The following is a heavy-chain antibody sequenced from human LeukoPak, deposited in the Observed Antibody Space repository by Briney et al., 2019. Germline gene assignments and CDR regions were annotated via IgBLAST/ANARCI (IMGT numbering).Heavy chain of an antibody. Sequence: SETLSLTCAVYGGSFSGYYWSWIRQPPGKGLEWIGEINHSGSTNYNPSLKSRVTISVDTSKNQFSLKLSSVTAADTAVYYCATSDNYDSSGYYFDYWGQGTLVPVSS. CDR2: INHSGST. J-gene: IGHJ4*02. V-gene: IGHV4-34*01. CDR3: ATSDNYDSSGYYFDY. D-gene: IGHD3-22*01. CDR1: GGSFSGYY.